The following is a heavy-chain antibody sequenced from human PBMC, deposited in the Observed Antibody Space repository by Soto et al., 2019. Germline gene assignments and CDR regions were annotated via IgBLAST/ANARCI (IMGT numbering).Heavy chain of an antibody. CDR3: ARASRGLVTSFDY. CDR1: GGSSSSGDYY. D-gene: IGHD5-18*01. CDR2: IYYSGST. V-gene: IGHV4-30-4*01. J-gene: IGHJ4*02. Sequence: LSLTFTVSGGSSSSGDYYWSWIRQPPGKGLEWIGYIYYSGSTYYNPSLKSRVTISVDTSKNQFSLKLSSVTAADTAVYYCARASRGLVTSFDYWGQGTLVTVSS.